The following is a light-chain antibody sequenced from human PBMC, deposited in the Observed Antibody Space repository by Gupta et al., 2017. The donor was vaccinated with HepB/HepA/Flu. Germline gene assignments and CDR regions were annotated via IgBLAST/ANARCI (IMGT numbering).Light chain of an antibody. Sequence: QSVLTQPPSASATPGQRVTISCSGSSSNIGSDYAYWFQQLPGTAPTLLIYKNNQRPSGVPDRFSGSKSGTSASLAISGLRSEDEADYYCVAWDDSLSAVLFGGGTKLTVL. J-gene: IGLJ2*01. CDR1: SSNIGSDY. V-gene: IGLV1-47*01. CDR2: KNN. CDR3: VAWDDSLSAVL.